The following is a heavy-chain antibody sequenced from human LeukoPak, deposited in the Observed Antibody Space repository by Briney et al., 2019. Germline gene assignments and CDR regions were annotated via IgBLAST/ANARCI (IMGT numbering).Heavy chain of an antibody. CDR2: IYYSGST. CDR3: ARAGRYCSSTSCYGMGGYFDY. CDR1: GGSISSGDYY. D-gene: IGHD2-2*01. J-gene: IGHJ4*02. Sequence: SQTLSLTCTVSGGSISSGDYYWSWIRQPPGKGLEWIGYIYYSGSTYYNPSLKSRVTISVDTSKNQFSLKLSSVTAADTAVYYCARAGRYCSSTSCYGMGGYFDYWGQGTLVTVSS. V-gene: IGHV4-30-4*01.